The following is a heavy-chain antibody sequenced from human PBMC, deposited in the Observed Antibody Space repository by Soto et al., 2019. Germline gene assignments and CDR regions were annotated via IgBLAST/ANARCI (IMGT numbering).Heavy chain of an antibody. J-gene: IGHJ3*02. CDR1: GFTFSNAW. D-gene: IGHD4-17*01. CDR3: TTEGDYGDSDTYDAFDI. CDR2: IKSKTDGGTT. V-gene: IGHV3-15*07. Sequence: PGGSLRLSCAASGFTFSNAWMNWVRQAPGKGLEWVGRIKSKTDGGTTDYAAPVKGRFTISRDDSKNTLYLQMNSLKTEDTAVYYCTTEGDYGDSDTYDAFDIWGQGTMVTVSS.